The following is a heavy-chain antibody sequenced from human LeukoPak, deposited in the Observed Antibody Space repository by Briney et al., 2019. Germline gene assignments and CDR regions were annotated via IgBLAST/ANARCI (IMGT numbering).Heavy chain of an antibody. D-gene: IGHD2-15*01. J-gene: IGHJ4*02. CDR1: GSTFSNAW. CDR3: TTSRGVVWFFDY. V-gene: IGHV3-15*01. CDR2: IKSKTDGGTT. Sequence: NAGGSLRLSCAASGSTFSNAWMSWVRQAPGKGLEWVGRIKSKTDGGTTDYAAPVKGRFTISRDDSKNTLYLQTNSLKTEDTAVYYCTTSRGVVWFFDYWGQGTLVTVSS.